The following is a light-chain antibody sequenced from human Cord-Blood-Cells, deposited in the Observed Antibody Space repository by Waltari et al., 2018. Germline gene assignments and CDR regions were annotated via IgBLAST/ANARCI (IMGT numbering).Light chain of an antibody. Sequence: DIQMTQSPSTLSASVGDRVHITCRASTSISSWLAWYQQQPGKAPNLLIYDASSLESGVPSRFSGSGSGTEFTLTISSLQPDDFATYYCQQYNSYWTFGQGTKVEIK. V-gene: IGKV1-5*01. CDR1: TSISSW. CDR3: QQYNSYWT. J-gene: IGKJ1*01. CDR2: DAS.